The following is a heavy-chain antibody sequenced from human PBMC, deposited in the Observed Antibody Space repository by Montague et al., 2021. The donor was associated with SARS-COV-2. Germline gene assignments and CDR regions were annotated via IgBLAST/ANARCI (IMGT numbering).Heavy chain of an antibody. V-gene: IGHV4-59*01. CDR3: ARRGTGNYELRDY. Sequence: SETLSLTSTISGGSMRRYYWTWIRQLPGKELEWIGSIYDSGGARYNPSPKCRVSISVDASKNQFSLRVTSVTAAETAVYFGARRGTGNYELRDYWGQGILVTVSS. CDR1: GGSMRRYY. J-gene: IGHJ4*02. D-gene: IGHD3-3*01. CDR2: IYDSGGA.